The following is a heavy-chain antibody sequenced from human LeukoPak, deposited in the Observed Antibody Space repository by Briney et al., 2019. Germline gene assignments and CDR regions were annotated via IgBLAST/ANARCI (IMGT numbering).Heavy chain of an antibody. D-gene: IGHD1-1*01. V-gene: IGHV3-13*01. CDR1: GFTFSSFD. J-gene: IGHJ6*03. Sequence: PGRSLRLSCAASGFTFSSFDMHWVRQPTRQGLEWGSTIGTASDTYYPGSVEGRVTLSRDNAKNSLYLQMNSLTAGDTAVYYCARGPPRGKYYYMDVWGKGTTVTVSS. CDR3: ARGPPRGKYYYMDV. CDR2: IGTASDT.